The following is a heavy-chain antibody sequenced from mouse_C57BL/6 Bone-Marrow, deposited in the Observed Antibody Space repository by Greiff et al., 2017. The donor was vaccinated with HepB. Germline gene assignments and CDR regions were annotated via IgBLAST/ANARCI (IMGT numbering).Heavy chain of an antibody. CDR3: ARDDGYPYCAMDY. J-gene: IGHJ4*01. Sequence: VQLQESGAELVKPGASVKLSCKASGYTFTEYTIHWVKQRSGQGLEWIGWFYPGSGSIKYNEKFKDKATLTADKSSSTAYMQLSSLTSEDSAVYCCARDDGYPYCAMDYWGQGTSVTVSS. CDR1: GYTFTEYT. CDR2: FYPGSGSI. D-gene: IGHD2-2*01. V-gene: IGHV1-62-2*01.